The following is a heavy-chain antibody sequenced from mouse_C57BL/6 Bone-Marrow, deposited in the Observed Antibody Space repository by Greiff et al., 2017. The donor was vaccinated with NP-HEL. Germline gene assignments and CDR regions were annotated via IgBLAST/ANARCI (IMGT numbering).Heavy chain of an antibody. CDR2: ISSGGSYT. V-gene: IGHV5-6*01. Sequence: EVQGVESGGDLVKPGGSLKLSCAASGFTFSSSGMSWVRQTPDKRLEWVATISSGGSYTYYPYSVKGRFTISIDNAKNTLYLQMSSLESEDTAMYYCARRWVAYWDRGTLVTVSA. J-gene: IGHJ3*01. CDR3: ARRWVAY. CDR1: GFTFSSSG.